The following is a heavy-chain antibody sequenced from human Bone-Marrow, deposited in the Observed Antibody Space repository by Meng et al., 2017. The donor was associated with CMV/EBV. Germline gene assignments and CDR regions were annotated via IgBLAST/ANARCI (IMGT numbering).Heavy chain of an antibody. D-gene: IGHD1-1*01. J-gene: IGHJ3*02. V-gene: IGHV1-69*05. Sequence: SVKVSCKASGGTFSSYAISWVRQAPGQGLEWMGGIIPIFGTANYAQKFQGRVTITTDESTSTAYMELSSLRSEDTAVYYCARDLTTGRSYDAFDIWGPGKMVTVAS. CDR2: IIPIFGTA. CDR1: GGTFSSYA. CDR3: ARDLTTGRSYDAFDI.